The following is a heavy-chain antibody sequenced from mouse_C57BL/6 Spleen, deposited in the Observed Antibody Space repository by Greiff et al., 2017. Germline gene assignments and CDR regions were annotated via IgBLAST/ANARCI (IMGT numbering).Heavy chain of an antibody. CDR3: ARKLRGNYYAMDY. CDR1: GFNIKNTY. CDR2: IDPANGNT. Sequence: EVQLVESVAELVRPGASVKLSCTASGFNIKNTYMHWVKQRPEQGLEWIGRIDPANGNTKYAPKFQGKATITADTSSNTAYLQLSSLTSEDTAIYYCARKLRGNYYAMDYWGQGTSVTVSS. D-gene: IGHD1-1*01. V-gene: IGHV14-3*01. J-gene: IGHJ4*01.